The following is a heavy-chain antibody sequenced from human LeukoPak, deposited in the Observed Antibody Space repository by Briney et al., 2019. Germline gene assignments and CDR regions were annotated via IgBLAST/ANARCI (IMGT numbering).Heavy chain of an antibody. Sequence: GESLKISCKASGYSFTNYWIVWVRQRPGKGLEYMGFIYPGGSDLRYSPSFQGQVTISVDKSITPAYLQWSSLKASDTAMYYCARHVVNLAVPGAPSWIDPWGQGTLVTVSS. V-gene: IGHV5-51*01. J-gene: IGHJ5*02. CDR1: GYSFTNYW. CDR2: IYPGGSDL. D-gene: IGHD6-19*01. CDR3: ARHVVNLAVPGAPSWIDP.